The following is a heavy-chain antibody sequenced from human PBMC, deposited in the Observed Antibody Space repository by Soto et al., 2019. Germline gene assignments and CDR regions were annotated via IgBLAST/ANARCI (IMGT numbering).Heavy chain of an antibody. V-gene: IGHV4-39*01. CDR2: IYYSGRT. J-gene: IGHJ4*02. CDR3: ARQRTTVVTQAYFDH. CDR1: GESISSSSYY. Sequence: SETLFLTCIVSGESISSSSYYWGWIRQPPGKGLEWIGSIYYSGRTYYNPSFKSRVTISIDTSKNQFSLKLSSVTATDTAVYYCARQRTTVVTQAYFDHWGQGALVTVSS. D-gene: IGHD2-21*02.